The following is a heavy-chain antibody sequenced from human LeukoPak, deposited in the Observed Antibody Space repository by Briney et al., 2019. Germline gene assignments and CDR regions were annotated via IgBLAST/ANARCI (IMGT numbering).Heavy chain of an antibody. CDR3: AKGGIYCSSDSCTPSNFDY. J-gene: IGHJ4*02. CDR1: GFTLISYA. D-gene: IGHD2-2*01. V-gene: IGHV3-23*01. CDR2: ITGSGGGT. Sequence: GGSLRLSCAASGFTLISYAMSWVRQAPGKGLEWVSAITGSGGGTYYADSVKGRFTISRDNSKNTLHLQMNSLRAEDTAVYYCAKGGIYCSSDSCTPSNFDYWGQGTLVTVSS.